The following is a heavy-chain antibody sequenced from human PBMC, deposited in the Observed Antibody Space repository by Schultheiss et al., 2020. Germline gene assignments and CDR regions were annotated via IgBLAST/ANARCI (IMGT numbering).Heavy chain of an antibody. CDR3: ARDGSSYYYNSGYHYASGRSWFGP. J-gene: IGHJ5*02. Sequence: GGSLRLSCAASGFTFSSYTMNWVRQAPGKGLEWVAFVSGNSNHRFYADSVKGRFTISRDNAKNSLFLQMNSLRAEDTAVYYCARDGSSYYYNSGYHYASGRSWFGPWGQGILVTVSS. V-gene: IGHV3-21*01. CDR1: GFTFSSYT. CDR2: VSGNSNHR. D-gene: IGHD3-22*01.